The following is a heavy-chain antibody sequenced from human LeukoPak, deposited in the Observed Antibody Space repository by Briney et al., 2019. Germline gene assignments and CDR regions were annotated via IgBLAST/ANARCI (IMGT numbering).Heavy chain of an antibody. V-gene: IGHV4-31*03. Sequence: PSETLSLTCTVSGGSISGYYWSWIRQHPGKGLEWIGYIYYSGSTYYNPSLKSRVTISVDTSKNQFSLKLSSVTAADTAVYYCARVRAVADFDYWGQGTLVTVSS. CDR1: GGSISGYY. CDR3: ARVRAVADFDY. D-gene: IGHD6-19*01. J-gene: IGHJ4*02. CDR2: IYYSGST.